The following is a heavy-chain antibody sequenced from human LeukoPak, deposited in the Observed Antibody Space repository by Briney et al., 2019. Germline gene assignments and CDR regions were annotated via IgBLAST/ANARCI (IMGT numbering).Heavy chain of an antibody. Sequence: SETLSLTCAVYGGSFSGYYWSWIRQPPGKGLEWIGEINHSGSTNYNPSLKSRVTISVDTSKNQFSLKLSSVTAADTAVYYCAGDYYGSGAPRTADYWGQGTLVTVSS. CDR1: GGSFSGYY. CDR3: AGDYYGSGAPRTADY. D-gene: IGHD3-10*01. CDR2: INHSGST. J-gene: IGHJ4*02. V-gene: IGHV4-34*01.